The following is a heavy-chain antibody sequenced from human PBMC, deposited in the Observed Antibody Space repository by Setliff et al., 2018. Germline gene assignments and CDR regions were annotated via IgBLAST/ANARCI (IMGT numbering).Heavy chain of an antibody. Sequence: GESLKISCKGSGYRFTNSWIGWVRQMPGKGLEWMGIIHPGDSDIGYGPSFQSQVTISADKSINTAYLQWVGLKASDTAMYYCAVLQVPLAAPAHFEFWGQGTPVTVSS. V-gene: IGHV5-51*01. D-gene: IGHD3-10*01. CDR3: AVLQVPLAAPAHFEF. J-gene: IGHJ4*02. CDR2: IHPGDSDI. CDR1: GYRFTNSW.